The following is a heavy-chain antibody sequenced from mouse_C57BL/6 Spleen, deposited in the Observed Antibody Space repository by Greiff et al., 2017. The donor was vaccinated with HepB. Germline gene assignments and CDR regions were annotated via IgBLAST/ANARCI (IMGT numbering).Heavy chain of an antibody. Sequence: ESGPGLVKPSQSLSLTCSVTGYSITSGYYWNWIRQFPGNKLEWMGYISYDGSNNYNPSLKNRISITRDTSKNQFFLKLNSVTTEDTATYYCASDYYGSSYGIDYWGQGTTLTVSS. D-gene: IGHD1-1*01. J-gene: IGHJ2*01. CDR2: ISYDGSN. V-gene: IGHV3-6*01. CDR3: ASDYYGSSYGIDY. CDR1: GYSITSGYY.